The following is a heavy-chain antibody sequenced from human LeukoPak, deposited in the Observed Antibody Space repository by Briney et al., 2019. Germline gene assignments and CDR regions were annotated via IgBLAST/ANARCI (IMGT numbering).Heavy chain of an antibody. CDR2: INHSGST. J-gene: IGHJ4*02. V-gene: IGHV4-34*01. CDR3: ARDLSGYSYGLTDY. Sequence: SETLSLTCAVYGGSFSGYYWSWIRQPPGKGLEWIGEINHSGSTNYNPSLKSRVTISVDTSKNQFSLKLSSVTAADTAVYYCARDLSGYSYGLTDYWGQGTLVTVSS. CDR1: GGSFSGYY. D-gene: IGHD5-18*01.